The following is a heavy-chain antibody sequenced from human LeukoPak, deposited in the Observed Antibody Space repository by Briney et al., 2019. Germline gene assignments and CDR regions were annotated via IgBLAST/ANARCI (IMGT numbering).Heavy chain of an antibody. CDR1: GFSFSNYA. D-gene: IGHD3-22*01. Sequence: GGSLRLSCADSGFSFSNYAMSWVRQAPGKGLEWVSAISGNGGSLYYADSMKGRFTISRDNSKSELYLQVNSLTAEDTAVYYCAKRDAYDSSGFSPLFDHWGQGTLVTVSS. CDR3: AKRDAYDSSGFSPLFDH. J-gene: IGHJ4*02. CDR2: ISGNGGSL. V-gene: IGHV3-23*01.